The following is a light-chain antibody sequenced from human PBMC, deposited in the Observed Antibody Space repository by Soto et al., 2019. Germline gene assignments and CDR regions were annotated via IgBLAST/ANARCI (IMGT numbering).Light chain of an antibody. CDR2: ASS. Sequence: DIQMTQSPSSVSASVGDRVTLTCRASQGISSWLAWYQQKPGKAPKLLIYASSSLQSGVPSRFSGSGSGTHFTLTISSLQPEDSATYYCLQSDSFPHTFGPGTKLEIK. J-gene: IGKJ2*01. CDR1: QGISSW. V-gene: IGKV1-12*01. CDR3: LQSDSFPHT.